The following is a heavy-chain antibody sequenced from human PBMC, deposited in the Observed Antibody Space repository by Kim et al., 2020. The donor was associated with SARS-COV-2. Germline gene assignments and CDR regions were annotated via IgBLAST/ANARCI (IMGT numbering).Heavy chain of an antibody. V-gene: IGHV3-53*01. D-gene: IGHD3-10*01. J-gene: IGHJ4*02. Sequence: GGSLRLSCAASGFTVSSNYMSWVRQAPGKGLEWVSVIYSGGSTYYADSVKGRFTISRDNSKNTLYLQMNSLRAEDTAVYYCARADYYGSGSYLNLFDYWGQGTLVTVSS. CDR3: ARADYYGSGSYLNLFDY. CDR1: GFTVSSNY. CDR2: IYSGGST.